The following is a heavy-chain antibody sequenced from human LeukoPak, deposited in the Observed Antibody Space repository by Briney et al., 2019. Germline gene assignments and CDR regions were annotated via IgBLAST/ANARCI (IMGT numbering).Heavy chain of an antibody. D-gene: IGHD6-13*01. J-gene: IGHJ4*02. CDR1: GGTFNTYA. CDR2: LIPVFGST. CDR3: ARLAAAGDHY. Sequence: GASVKVSCKASGGTFNTYAISWVRQAPGQGLEWMGGLIPVFGSTQYAQKFQGRVTITTDESTSTAYMELSSLRSEDTALYYCARLAAAGDHYWGQGTLVTVSS. V-gene: IGHV1-69*05.